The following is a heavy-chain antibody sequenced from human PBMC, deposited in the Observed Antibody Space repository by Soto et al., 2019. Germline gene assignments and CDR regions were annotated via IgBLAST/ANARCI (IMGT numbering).Heavy chain of an antibody. J-gene: IGHJ4*02. CDR1: GGSISSSSYY. D-gene: IGHD5-12*01. CDR2: IYYSGST. V-gene: IGHV4-39*01. CDR3: ARLGYDYFDY. Sequence: SETLSLTCTVSGGSISSSSYYWGWIRQPPGKGLEWIGSIYYSGSTYYNPSLKSRVTISVDTSKNQFSLKLSSVTAADTAVYYCARLGYDYFDYWGQGTLVTVSS.